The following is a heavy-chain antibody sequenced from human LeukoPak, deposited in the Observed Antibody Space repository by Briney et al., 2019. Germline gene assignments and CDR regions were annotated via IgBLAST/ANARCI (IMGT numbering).Heavy chain of an antibody. V-gene: IGHV3-66*01. CDR1: GFTVNSNY. J-gene: IGHJ4*02. CDR2: VYSGDRT. D-gene: IGHD2-21*02. Sequence: GGSLRLSCASSGFTVNSNYMSWVRQAPGKGLEWVSVVYSGDRTYYADSVKGRFTISRDDSTNTLYLLMNSLRDEDTAVYYCARDAPYCGGDCYNYWGQGTLVTVSS. CDR3: ARDAPYCGGDCYNY.